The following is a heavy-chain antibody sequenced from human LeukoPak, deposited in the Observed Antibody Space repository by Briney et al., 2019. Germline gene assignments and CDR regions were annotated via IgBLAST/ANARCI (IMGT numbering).Heavy chain of an antibody. CDR2: IYYSGST. J-gene: IGHJ6*03. D-gene: IGHD6-13*01. CDR3: ARRATAAVDYYYMDV. Sequence: SETLSLTCTVSGGSISSSSYYWGWIRQPPGKGLEWIGSIYYSGSTYYNPSLKSRVTISVDTSKNQFSLKLSSVTAADTAVYYCARRATAAVDYYYMDVWGKGTTVTVSS. V-gene: IGHV4-39*01. CDR1: GGSISSSSYY.